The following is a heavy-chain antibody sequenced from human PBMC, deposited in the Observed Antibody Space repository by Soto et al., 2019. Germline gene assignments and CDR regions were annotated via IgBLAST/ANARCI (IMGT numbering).Heavy chain of an antibody. CDR3: AYTSDYGDYGQFDY. D-gene: IGHD4-17*01. V-gene: IGHV1-69*02. J-gene: IGHJ4*02. Sequence: QVQLVQSGAAVKKPGSSVKVSCKASGGTFSSYTISWVRQAPGQGLEWMGRIIPILGIANYAQKFQGRVTITADKSTSTAYMELSSLRSEDTAVYYCAYTSDYGDYGQFDYWGQGTLVTVSS. CDR1: GGTFSSYT. CDR2: IIPILGIA.